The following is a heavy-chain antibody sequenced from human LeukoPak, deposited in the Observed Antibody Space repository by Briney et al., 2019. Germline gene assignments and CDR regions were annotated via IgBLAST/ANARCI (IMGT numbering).Heavy chain of an antibody. V-gene: IGHV3-53*01. D-gene: IGHD5-18*01. CDR2: IYSSGDT. CDR3: ARGAGSHGPYYFDH. J-gene: IGHJ4*02. Sequence: GGSLRLSCAASGFTVSSKYMSWVRQTPGKGLQWVALIYSSGDTYTADSVKGRFTISRDNAKNSLFLLMNSLRAEDTAFYYCARGAGSHGPYYFDHWGQGTLVTVSS. CDR1: GFTVSSKY.